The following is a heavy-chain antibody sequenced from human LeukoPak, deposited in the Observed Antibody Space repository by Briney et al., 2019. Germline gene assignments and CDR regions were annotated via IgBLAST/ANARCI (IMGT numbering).Heavy chain of an antibody. Sequence: GGSLRLSCAASGFTFSSYAMSWVRQAPGKGLEWVSGISGSGGSAYYADSVKGRFTISRDNSKNKVYLQMSSLRAEDTAVYYCAKPYSGSYYFDYWGQGTLVTVSS. J-gene: IGHJ4*02. CDR3: AKPYSGSYYFDY. V-gene: IGHV3-23*01. CDR1: GFTFSSYA. CDR2: ISGSGGSA. D-gene: IGHD1-26*01.